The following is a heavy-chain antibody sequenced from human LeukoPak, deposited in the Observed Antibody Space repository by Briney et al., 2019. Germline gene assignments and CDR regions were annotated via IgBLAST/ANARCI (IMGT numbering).Heavy chain of an antibody. V-gene: IGHV1-69-2*01. Sequence: VATVKISCKVSGYTFTDYCMHWVQQAPGKGLEWMGLVDPEDGETIYAEKFQGRVTITADTSTDTAYMELSSLRSEDTAVYYCATGLVVGASDAFDIWGQGTMVTVSS. CDR3: ATGLVVGASDAFDI. CDR1: GYTFTDYC. D-gene: IGHD1-26*01. CDR2: VDPEDGET. J-gene: IGHJ3*02.